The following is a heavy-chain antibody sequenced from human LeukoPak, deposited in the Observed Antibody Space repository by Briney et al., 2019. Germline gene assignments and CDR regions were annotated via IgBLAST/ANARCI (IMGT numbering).Heavy chain of an antibody. V-gene: IGHV3-23*01. J-gene: IGHJ6*02. CDR1: GFTFSSYA. CDR3: AKEVETAAAGTWGLYYYYGMDV. CDR2: ISGSGGST. D-gene: IGHD6-13*01. Sequence: GGSLRLSCAASGFTFSSYAMSWVRQAPGKGLEWVSAISGSGGSTYYADSVKGRFTISRDNSKNTLYLQMNSLRAEDTAVYYCAKEVETAAAGTWGLYYYYGMDVWGQGTTVTVSS.